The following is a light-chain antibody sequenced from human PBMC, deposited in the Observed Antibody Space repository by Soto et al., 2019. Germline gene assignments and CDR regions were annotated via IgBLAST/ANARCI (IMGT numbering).Light chain of an antibody. J-gene: IGKJ4*01. Sequence: EIVMTQSPLSLPVTPGEPASISCRSSQSLLHSNGIKYLDWYVQKPGQSPQLLIYLGSNRASGVPDRVSGSGSGTDFTLKISRVEAEDVGVYYCMQALQTPTFGGGTRVEIK. CDR1: QSLLHSNGIKY. CDR3: MQALQTPT. V-gene: IGKV2-28*01. CDR2: LGS.